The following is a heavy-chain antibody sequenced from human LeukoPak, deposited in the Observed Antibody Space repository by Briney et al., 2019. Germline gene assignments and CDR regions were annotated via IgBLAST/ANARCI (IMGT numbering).Heavy chain of an antibody. CDR1: GFTFSDSY. D-gene: IGHD3-22*01. Sequence: GGSLRLSCPASGFTFSDSYMSWLRQAPGKGLEWVSAISGSGGSTYYADSVKGRFTISRDNSKNTLYLQMNSLRAEDTAVYYCAKDSHYDSSGYYQRLYYFDYWGQGTLVTVSS. CDR2: ISGSGGST. CDR3: AKDSHYDSSGYYQRLYYFDY. V-gene: IGHV3-23*01. J-gene: IGHJ4*02.